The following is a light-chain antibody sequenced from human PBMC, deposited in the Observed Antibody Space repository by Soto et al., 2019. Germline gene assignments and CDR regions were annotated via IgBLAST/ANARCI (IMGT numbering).Light chain of an antibody. J-gene: IGKJ2*01. CDR2: DAS. CDR1: QSLSTY. V-gene: IGKV3-11*01. Sequence: EIVLTQSPATLSLSPGERATLSCRASQSLSTYLAWYQHKPGQAPRLLIYDASNRATGIPGRFSGSGYGTDXXXXXXXLEPEDFAVYYCQQRSNWRYTFGQGTKLEIK. CDR3: QQRSNWRYT.